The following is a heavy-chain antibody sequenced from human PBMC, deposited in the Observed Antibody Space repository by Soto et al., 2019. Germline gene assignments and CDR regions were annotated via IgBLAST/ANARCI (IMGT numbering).Heavy chain of an antibody. CDR3: ANDIYSSSSGEDD. CDR1: GFTFDDYA. Sequence: EVQLVESGGGLVQPGRSLRLSCAASGFTFDDYAMHWVRQAPGKGLEWVSGISWNGGNIGYADSVKGRFTISRDNAKNSMFLQLNSLRADDTALYFCANDIYSSSSGEDDWGQGTPVTVSS. V-gene: IGHV3-9*01. J-gene: IGHJ4*02. CDR2: ISWNGGNI. D-gene: IGHD6-6*01.